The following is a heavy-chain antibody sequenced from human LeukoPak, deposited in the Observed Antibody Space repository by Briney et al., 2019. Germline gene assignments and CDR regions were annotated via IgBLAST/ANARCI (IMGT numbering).Heavy chain of an antibody. CDR2: ISSTSAYI. J-gene: IGHJ5*01. Sequence: GGSLRLSCAASGFTFSSYAMSWVRQAPGKGLEWVSSISSTSAYIHYADSVKGRFTISRGNVDNVVYLEMNSLGAEDTATYYCARVAVSGPTGWFDSWGQGTLVIVSS. D-gene: IGHD2-8*02. V-gene: IGHV3-21*01. CDR3: ARVAVSGPTGWFDS. CDR1: GFTFSSYA.